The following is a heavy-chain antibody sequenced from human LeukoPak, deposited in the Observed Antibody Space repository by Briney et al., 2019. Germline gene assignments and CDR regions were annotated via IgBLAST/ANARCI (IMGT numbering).Heavy chain of an antibody. V-gene: IGHV1-18*01. CDR3: ARGSSWSAMYSGYDGFDY. CDR2: ISTYNGNT. Sequence: ASVKVSCKASGYSFTSYGISWVRQAPGQGLEWMGWISTYNGNTNYAQKLQGRVTMTTDTSTSTAYMELRSLRSDDTAVYYCARGSSWSAMYSGYDGFDYWGQGTLVTVSS. J-gene: IGHJ4*02. CDR1: GYSFTSYG. D-gene: IGHD5-12*01.